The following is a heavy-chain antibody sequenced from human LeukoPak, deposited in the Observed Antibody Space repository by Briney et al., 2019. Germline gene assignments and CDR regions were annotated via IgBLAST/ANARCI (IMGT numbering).Heavy chain of an antibody. Sequence: ASVKVSCKASGGTFSSYAIRWVRQAPGQGLEWMGGIIPIFGTANYAQKFQGRVTITADESTSTAYMELSSLRSEDTAVYYCARVMVAATHPDYWGQGTLVTVSS. J-gene: IGHJ4*02. CDR3: ARVMVAATHPDY. CDR1: GGTFSSYA. CDR2: IIPIFGTA. D-gene: IGHD2-15*01. V-gene: IGHV1-69*13.